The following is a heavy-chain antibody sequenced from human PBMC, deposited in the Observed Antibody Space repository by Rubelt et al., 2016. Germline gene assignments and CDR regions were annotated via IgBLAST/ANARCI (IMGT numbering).Heavy chain of an antibody. CDR2: VSGTGGST. V-gene: IGHV3-23*04. J-gene: IGHJ5*02. CDR3: AKDPAGS. CDR1: GFTVSTNY. Sequence: EVQLVESGGDLIQPGGSLRLSCAASGFTVSTNYLSWVRQAPGKGLAGASCVSGTGGSTYYSDSVKGRFTISRDNSKDTLFLQMNSLRAEDTAVYYCAKDPAGSLGQGTLVTVSS.